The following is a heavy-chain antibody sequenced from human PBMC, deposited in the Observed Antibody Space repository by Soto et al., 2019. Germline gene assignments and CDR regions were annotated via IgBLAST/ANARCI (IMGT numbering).Heavy chain of an antibody. D-gene: IGHD6-13*01. Sequence: PSETLSLTCTVSGGSISSGGYYWSWIRQHPGKGLEWIGYIYYSGSTYYNPSLKSRVTISVDTSKNQFSLKLSSVTAADTAVYYCARSYSSSWDFDYWGQGTLVTVSS. V-gene: IGHV4-31*03. CDR1: GGSISSGGYY. CDR3: ARSYSSSWDFDY. J-gene: IGHJ4*02. CDR2: IYYSGST.